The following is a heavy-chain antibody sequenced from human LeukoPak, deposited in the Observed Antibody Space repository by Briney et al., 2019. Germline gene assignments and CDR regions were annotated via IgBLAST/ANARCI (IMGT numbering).Heavy chain of an antibody. CDR3: ARDHGSGRKGWFDP. CDR1: GFTFSSYG. J-gene: IGHJ5*02. Sequence: GGSLRLSCAASGFTFSSYGMHWVRQAPGKGLEWVAVIWYDGSNKYYADSVKGRFTISRDNSKNTLYLQMNSLRAEDTAVYYCARDHGSGRKGWFDPWGQGTLVTVFS. V-gene: IGHV3-33*01. D-gene: IGHD3-10*01. CDR2: IWYDGSNK.